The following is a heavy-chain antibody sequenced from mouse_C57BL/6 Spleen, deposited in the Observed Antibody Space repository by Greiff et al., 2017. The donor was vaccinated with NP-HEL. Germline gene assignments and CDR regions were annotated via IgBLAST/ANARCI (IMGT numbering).Heavy chain of an antibody. CDR1: GSSFTSYY. CDR2: IYPGSGNT. Sequence: QVQLQQSGPELVKPGASVKISCKASGSSFTSYYIHWVKQRPGQGLEWIGWIYPGSGNTKYNEKFKGKATLTADTSSSTAYMQLSSLTSEDSAVYYCAREGYYGSSYVGFAYWGQGTLVTVSA. V-gene: IGHV1-66*01. J-gene: IGHJ3*01. CDR3: AREGYYGSSYVGFAY. D-gene: IGHD1-1*01.